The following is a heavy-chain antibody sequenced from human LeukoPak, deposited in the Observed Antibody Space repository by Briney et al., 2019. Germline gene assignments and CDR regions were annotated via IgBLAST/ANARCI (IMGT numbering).Heavy chain of an antibody. V-gene: IGHV3-30-3*01. CDR2: ISYDGSNK. Sequence: GGSLRLSCAASGFTFSSYAMHWVRQAPGKGLEWVAVISYDGSNKYYADSVKGRFTISRDNSKNTLYLQMNSLRAEDTAVYYCASGHDYSRYRSYGMDVWGQGTTVTVSS. CDR3: ASGHDYSRYRSYGMDV. J-gene: IGHJ6*02. CDR1: GFTFSSYA. D-gene: IGHD4-11*01.